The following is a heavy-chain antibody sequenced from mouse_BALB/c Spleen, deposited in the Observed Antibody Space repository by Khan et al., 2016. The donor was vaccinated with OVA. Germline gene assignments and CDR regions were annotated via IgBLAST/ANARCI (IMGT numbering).Heavy chain of an antibody. Sequence: VQLQESGAELVRPGASVKLSCKTSGYIFTSYWIHWIKQRSGQGLEWIARIYPGTDNTYYSEKLKDKATLTADKSSSTAYMQRSSLKSEDSSVYFCAREEALYYFDYWGQGTTLTVSS. J-gene: IGHJ2*01. CDR3: AREEALYYFDY. CDR2: IYPGTDNT. V-gene: IGHV1S132*01. D-gene: IGHD3-2*02. CDR1: GYIFTSYW.